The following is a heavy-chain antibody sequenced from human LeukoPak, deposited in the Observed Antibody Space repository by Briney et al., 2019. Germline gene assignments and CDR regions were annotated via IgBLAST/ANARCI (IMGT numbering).Heavy chain of an antibody. CDR2: TYYRSKWYN. D-gene: IGHD6-19*01. CDR1: GDSVSSNSAA. J-gene: IGHJ4*02. V-gene: IGHV6-1*01. Sequence: SQTLSLTCAISGDSVSSNSAAWNWIRQSPSRGLEWLGRTYYRSKWYNDYAVSVKSRITINPDTSKNQFSLQLNSVTPEDTAVYYCAREVVVGSEASWYSSGWQPDYWGQGTLVTVSS. CDR3: AREVVVGSEASWYSSGWQPDY.